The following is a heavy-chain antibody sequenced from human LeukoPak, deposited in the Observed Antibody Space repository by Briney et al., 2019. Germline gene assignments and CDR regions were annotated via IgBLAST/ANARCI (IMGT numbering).Heavy chain of an antibody. CDR2: IIPILGIA. V-gene: IGHV1-69*04. CDR3: ARSGYGGLHDY. D-gene: IGHD4-23*01. CDR1: GGTFSSYA. J-gene: IGHJ4*02. Sequence: SVKVSCKASGGTFSSYAISWVRQAPGQGLEWMGRIIPILGIANYAQKFQDRVTITADKSTSTAYMELSSLRSEDTAVYYCARSGYGGLHDYWGQGTLVTVSS.